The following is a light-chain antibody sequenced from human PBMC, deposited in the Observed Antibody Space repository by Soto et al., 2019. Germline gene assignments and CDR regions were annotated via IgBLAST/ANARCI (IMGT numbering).Light chain of an antibody. Sequence: DVVMTQTPLSLSVAPGQPASISCKSSQSLLHITGETFLFWYLQKPGQSPRRLIYKVSNRDSGVPDRFSGSGSGTNFTLKISRVEAEDVGVYYCMQGTHWPLTFGGGTKVDIK. CDR1: QSLLHITGETF. CDR3: MQGTHWPLT. J-gene: IGKJ4*01. CDR2: KVS. V-gene: IGKV2-30*02.